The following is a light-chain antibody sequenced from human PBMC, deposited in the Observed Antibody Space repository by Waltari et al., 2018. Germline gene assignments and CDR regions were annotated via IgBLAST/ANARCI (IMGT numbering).Light chain of an antibody. CDR3: NSYTGSRSWV. J-gene: IGLJ3*02. V-gene: IGLV2-14*01. CDR2: DVF. CDR1: SSDVGFYNY. Sequence: QSALTQPASVSGSPGQSITISCTGTSSDVGFYNYVSWYQQHPGNAPKLIIYDVFERPAGVSHRFSGPKSGNTASLTISGLQAEDEADYYCNSYTGSRSWVFGGGTKLTVL.